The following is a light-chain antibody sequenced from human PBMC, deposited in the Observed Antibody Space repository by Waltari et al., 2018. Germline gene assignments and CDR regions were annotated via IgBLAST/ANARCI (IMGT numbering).Light chain of an antibody. J-gene: IGKJ1*01. Sequence: EIVLTQSPGTLSLSPGEPATLSCRASQTVGKALTWYQQKPGQAPRLLIYDTSRRAPGITDRFSGSVFGTDFSLTISRLEPEDFAVYYCQKYDRLPATFGQGTKVEIK. CDR1: QTVGKA. CDR3: QKYDRLPAT. CDR2: DTS. V-gene: IGKV3-20*01.